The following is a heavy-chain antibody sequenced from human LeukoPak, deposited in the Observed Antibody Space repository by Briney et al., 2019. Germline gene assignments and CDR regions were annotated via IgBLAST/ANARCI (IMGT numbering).Heavy chain of an antibody. D-gene: IGHD3-10*01. CDR3: ARVADPWFGSYY. Sequence: GGSLRLSCAASGFSVNTYSMNWVRQAPGKGLEWVSTISSDDSSTHYADSVQGRFTISRDNSENTLYLQMNSLRAEDTAVYYCARVADPWFGSYYWGQGTLVTVSS. J-gene: IGHJ4*02. V-gene: IGHV3-23*01. CDR1: GFSVNTYS. CDR2: ISSDDSST.